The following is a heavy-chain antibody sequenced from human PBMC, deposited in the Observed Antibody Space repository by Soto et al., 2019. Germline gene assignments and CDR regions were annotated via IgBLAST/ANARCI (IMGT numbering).Heavy chain of an antibody. CDR3: AKGVVVATTDFQH. CDR1: GFTFSSYG. V-gene: IGHV3-30*18. Sequence: QVQLVESGGGVVQPGRSLRLSCAASGFTFSSYGMHWVRQAPGKGLEWVAVLSYDGSDKYYADSVKGRFTISRDNSNNTLYLQMDSLRAEDTAVYYCAKGVVVATTDFQHWGQVTLVTVAS. D-gene: IGHD2-15*01. J-gene: IGHJ1*01. CDR2: LSYDGSDK.